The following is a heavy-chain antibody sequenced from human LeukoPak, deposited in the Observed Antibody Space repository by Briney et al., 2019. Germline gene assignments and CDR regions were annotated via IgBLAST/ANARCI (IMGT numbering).Heavy chain of an antibody. V-gene: IGHV4-34*01. J-gene: IGHJ6*03. CDR2: INHSGST. Sequence: PSETLSLTCAVYGGSFSGYYWSWIRQPPGKGLEWIGEINHSGSTNYNPSLKSRVTISVDTSKNQLSLKLSSVTAADTAVYYCARGKRPYYYYYMDVWGKGTTVTVSS. CDR1: GGSFSGYY. D-gene: IGHD6-6*01. CDR3: ARGKRPYYYYYMDV.